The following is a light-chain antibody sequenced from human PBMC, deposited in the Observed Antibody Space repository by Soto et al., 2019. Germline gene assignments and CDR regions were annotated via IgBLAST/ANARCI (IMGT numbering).Light chain of an antibody. V-gene: IGKV3-20*01. CDR2: GAS. J-gene: IGKJ1*01. Sequence: EIVLTQSPATLSLSPGERATLSCRASQSVSRYLAWYEQKPGQAPRLLIYGASSRATGIPDRFSGSGSGTDFTLTISRLEPEDFAVYYCQQYGSSPWTFGQGTKVDI. CDR3: QQYGSSPWT. CDR1: QSVSRY.